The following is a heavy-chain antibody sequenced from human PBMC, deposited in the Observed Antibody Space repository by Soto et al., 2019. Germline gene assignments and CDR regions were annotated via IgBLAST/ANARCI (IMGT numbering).Heavy chain of an antibody. Sequence: QLQLQESGPGLVKPSETLSLTCTVSGVSISSSSYYWGWIRQPPGKGLEWIGSIYYSGSTYYNPSLKSRVTMSLDTSKNQFSLKLSSVTAADTAVYYCARSYDSSGYGFDYWGQGTLVTVFS. CDR1: GVSISSSSYY. D-gene: IGHD3-22*01. V-gene: IGHV4-39*01. CDR3: ARSYDSSGYGFDY. CDR2: IYYSGST. J-gene: IGHJ4*02.